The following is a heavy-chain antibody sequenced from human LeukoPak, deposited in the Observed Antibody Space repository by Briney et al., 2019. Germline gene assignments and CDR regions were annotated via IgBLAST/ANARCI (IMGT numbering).Heavy chain of an antibody. Sequence: SETLSLTCTVSGGSISSYYWSWIRQPPGKGLEWIGYIYYSGNTNYNSSLKSRVTISVDTSETHFSLNLRSVTAADTAMYYCARASQWRVFDSWGQGTLVTVSS. J-gene: IGHJ4*02. CDR3: ARASQWRVFDS. D-gene: IGHD6-19*01. CDR1: GGSISSYY. V-gene: IGHV4-59*01. CDR2: IYYSGNT.